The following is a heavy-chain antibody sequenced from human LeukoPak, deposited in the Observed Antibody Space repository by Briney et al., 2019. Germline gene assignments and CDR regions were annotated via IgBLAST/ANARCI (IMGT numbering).Heavy chain of an antibody. CDR3: ARNGGAVAGTGYYFDY. V-gene: IGHV3-30*03. CDR2: ISYDGSNK. Sequence: QPEGSLRLSCAASGFTFSSYGMHWVRQAPGKGLEWVAVISYDGSNKYYADSVKGRFTISRDNSKNTLYLQMNSLRAEDTAVYYCARNGGAVAGTGYYFDYWGQGTLVTVSS. D-gene: IGHD6-19*01. CDR1: GFTFSSYG. J-gene: IGHJ4*02.